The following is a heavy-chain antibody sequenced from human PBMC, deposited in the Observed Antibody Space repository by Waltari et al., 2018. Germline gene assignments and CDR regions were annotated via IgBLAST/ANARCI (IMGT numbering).Heavy chain of an antibody. CDR2: ISDDGSKK. CDR3: HSSSPDAFDI. CDR1: GFTFSSYA. D-gene: IGHD6-13*01. Sequence: QVQLVESGGGVVQPGRSLRLSCAASGFTFSSYAMHWVRQAPGKGLGGGAVISDDGSKKYYADAVKGRVNISRDNSKNTLYLQMNSLRAEETAVYYCHSSSPDAFDIWGQGTMVTVSS. V-gene: IGHV3-30*01. J-gene: IGHJ3*02.